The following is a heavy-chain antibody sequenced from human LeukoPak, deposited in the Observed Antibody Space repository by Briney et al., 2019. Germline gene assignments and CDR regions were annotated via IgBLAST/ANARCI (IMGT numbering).Heavy chain of an antibody. Sequence: PSQTLSLTCTVSGGSISDAAYYWSWIRQHPGEGLEWIGYIYYSGSTYYNPSLKSRVTISVDTSKNQFSLKLSSVTAADTAVYFCAGYHAYGVTTPPLGYWGQGTLVTASS. CDR1: GGSISDAAYY. CDR2: IYYSGST. CDR3: AGYHAYGVTTPPLGY. J-gene: IGHJ4*02. V-gene: IGHV4-31*03. D-gene: IGHD4-17*01.